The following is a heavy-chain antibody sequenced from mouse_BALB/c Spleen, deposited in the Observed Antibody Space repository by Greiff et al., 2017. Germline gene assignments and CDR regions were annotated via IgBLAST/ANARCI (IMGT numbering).Heavy chain of an antibody. CDR2: INPGSGGT. J-gene: IGHJ2*01. CDR3: ARGVNYFDY. Sequence: QVQLQQSGAELVRPGTSVKVSCKASGYAFTNYLIEWVKQRPGQGLEWIGVINPGSGGTNYNEKFKGKATLTADKSSSTAYMQLSSLTSDDSAVYFCARGVNYFDYWGQGTTLTVSS. CDR1: GYAFTNYL. V-gene: IGHV1-54*01.